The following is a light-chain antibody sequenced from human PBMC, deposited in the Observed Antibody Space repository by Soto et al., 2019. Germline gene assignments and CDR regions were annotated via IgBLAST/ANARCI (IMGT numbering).Light chain of an antibody. Sequence: EIVLTQSPGTLSLSPGERATLSCRASQSVSSSYLAWYQQKPGQAPRLLIYGASRRATGIPDRFSGSGSGTDFTFTISRLEAEDFAVYYCQQYGSSRFTFGPGTKVDIK. J-gene: IGKJ3*01. CDR2: GAS. CDR3: QQYGSSRFT. V-gene: IGKV3-20*01. CDR1: QSVSSSY.